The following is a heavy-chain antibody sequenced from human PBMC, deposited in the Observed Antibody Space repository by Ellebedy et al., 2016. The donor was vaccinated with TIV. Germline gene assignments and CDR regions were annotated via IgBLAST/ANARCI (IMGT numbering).Heavy chain of an antibody. D-gene: IGHD6-13*01. J-gene: IGHJ4*02. CDR3: ARPAASYSSSWYDFDC. V-gene: IGHV3-21*01. CDR2: ISSSGTYI. CDR1: GFTFSSFT. Sequence: PGGSLRLSCAASGFTFSSFTMNWVRQAPGKGLEWVSSISSSGTYIHNAESVKGRFTISRANAKNSLYLQMNSLRAEDTAVYYCARPAASYSSSWYDFDCWGQGTLVTVSS.